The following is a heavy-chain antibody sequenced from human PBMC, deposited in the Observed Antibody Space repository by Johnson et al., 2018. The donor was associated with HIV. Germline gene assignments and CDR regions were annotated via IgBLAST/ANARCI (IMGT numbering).Heavy chain of an antibody. J-gene: IGHJ3*02. CDR3: TTGDCSGGSCHAFDI. V-gene: IGHV3-33*03. CDR2: ISFDGSLK. D-gene: IGHD2-15*01. Sequence: QAPGKGPEWVAVISFDGSLKKYADSVKGRFTISRDNSKNTLFLQMTSLRQDDTAVYYCTTGDCSGGSCHAFDIWGQGTMVTVSS.